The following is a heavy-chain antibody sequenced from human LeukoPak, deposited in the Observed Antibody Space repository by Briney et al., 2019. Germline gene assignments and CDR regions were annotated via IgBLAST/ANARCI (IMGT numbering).Heavy chain of an antibody. CDR3: ARLPILTGNYYYYGMDV. CDR2: TYYRSRWYN. CDR1: GDRVSNKRAA. V-gene: IGHV6-1*01. D-gene: IGHD3-9*01. Sequence: SQTLSLTCAISGDRVSNKRAAWNWIRQSPSRGLEWLGRTYYRSRWYNDYAESVQSRITINPDTSKNQFSLELNSVTPEDTAVYYCARLPILTGNYYYYGMDVWGQGTTVTVSS. J-gene: IGHJ6*02.